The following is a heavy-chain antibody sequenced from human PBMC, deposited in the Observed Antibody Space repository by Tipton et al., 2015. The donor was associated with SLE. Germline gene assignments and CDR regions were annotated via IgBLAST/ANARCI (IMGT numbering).Heavy chain of an antibody. CDR3: ARGYKYYYGSALDY. CDR2: IYYSGST. CDR1: GGSISSSSYY. J-gene: IGHJ4*02. Sequence: TLSLTCTVSGGSISSSSYYWGWIRQPPGKGLEWIGSIYYSGSTYYNPSLKSRVTISVDTSKNQFSLKLSSVTAADTAVYYCARGYKYYYGSALDYWGQGTLVTVSS. D-gene: IGHD3-10*01. V-gene: IGHV4-39*07.